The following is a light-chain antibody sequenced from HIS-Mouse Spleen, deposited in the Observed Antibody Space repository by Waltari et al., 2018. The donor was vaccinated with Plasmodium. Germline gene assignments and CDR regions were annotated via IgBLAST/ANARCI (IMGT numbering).Light chain of an antibody. V-gene: IGLV2-8*01. CDR1: TRDVGGYYY. J-gene: IGLJ2*01. CDR2: EVS. Sequence: QSALTQPPSASGSPGQSVTIPCPGPTRDVGGYYYVPWYQQYPGKAPKLMIYEVSKRPSGVPDRFSGSKSGNTASLTVSGLQAEDEADYYCSSYAGSNNLVFGGGTKLTVL. CDR3: SSYAGSNNLV.